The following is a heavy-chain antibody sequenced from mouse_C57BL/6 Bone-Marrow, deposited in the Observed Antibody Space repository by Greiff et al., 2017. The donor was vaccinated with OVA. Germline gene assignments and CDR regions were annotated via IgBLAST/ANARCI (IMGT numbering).Heavy chain of an antibody. Sequence: DVMLVESGGGLVQPGGSLSLSCAASGFTFTDYYMSWVRQPPGKALEWLGFIRNKANGYTTEYSASVKGRFTISRDNSQSILYLQMNALRAEDSATYYCARSSGSSTGYFDVWGTGTTVTVSS. CDR3: ARSSGSSTGYFDV. CDR1: GFTFTDYY. V-gene: IGHV7-3*01. J-gene: IGHJ1*03. CDR2: IRNKANGYTT. D-gene: IGHD1-1*01.